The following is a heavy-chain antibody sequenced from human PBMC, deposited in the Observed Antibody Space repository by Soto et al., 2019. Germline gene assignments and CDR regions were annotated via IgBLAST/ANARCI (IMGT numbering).Heavy chain of an antibody. V-gene: IGHV4-39*01. CDR1: GGSISSSSYY. CDR2: FYYSGST. J-gene: IGHJ4*02. D-gene: IGHD5-18*01. Sequence: PSETLSLTCTVSGGSISSSSYYWGWIRQPPGKGLEWIGTFYYSGSTYYNPSLKSRVTISVDTSKNQFSLKLSSVTAADTAVYYCARQSGYSHGEFFDYWGQGTLVTVSS. CDR3: ARQSGYSHGEFFDY.